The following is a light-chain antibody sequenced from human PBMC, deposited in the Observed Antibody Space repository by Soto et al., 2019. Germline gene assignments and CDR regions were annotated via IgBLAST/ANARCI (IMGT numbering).Light chain of an antibody. J-gene: IGKJ2*01. CDR1: QSVSSSY. CDR3: QQYGSSPYT. CDR2: GAS. Sequence: EIVLTQSPGTLSLSPGERATLSCRASQSVSSSYLAWYQQTPGQAPRLLIYGASSRATGIPDRFSGSGCGTDFTLTISRLEPEDFAVYYCQQYGSSPYTFGQGTKLEIK. V-gene: IGKV3-20*01.